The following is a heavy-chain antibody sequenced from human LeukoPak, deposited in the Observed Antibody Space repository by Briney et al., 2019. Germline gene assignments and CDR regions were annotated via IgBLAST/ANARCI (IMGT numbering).Heavy chain of an antibody. Sequence: GGSLRLSCAASGFTFSSYAMSWVRQAPGKGLEWVSAISGSGGSTYYADSVKGRFTISRDNSKNTLYLQMNSLRAEDTAVYYCAKVGCSGGSCYCGYWGQGTLVTVSS. CDR3: AKVGCSGGSCYCGY. J-gene: IGHJ4*02. D-gene: IGHD2-15*01. CDR2: ISGSGGST. CDR1: GFTFSSYA. V-gene: IGHV3-23*01.